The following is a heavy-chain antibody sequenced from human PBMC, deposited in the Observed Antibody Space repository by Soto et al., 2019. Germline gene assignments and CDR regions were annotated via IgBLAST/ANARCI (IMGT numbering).Heavy chain of an antibody. D-gene: IGHD6-6*01. Sequence: EVQLVESGGGLVQPGGSLKLSCAASGFTFSDSIIHWVRQASGKGLEWVGRIRTKADSYATAYGASVKGRFTISREDSENTAYLPMTSLKTEDTAVYHWIRLRYSRSSWLDPWGQGTLVTVSS. J-gene: IGHJ5*02. CDR1: GFTFSDSI. CDR3: IRLRYSRSSWLDP. V-gene: IGHV3-73*02. CDR2: IRTKADSYAT.